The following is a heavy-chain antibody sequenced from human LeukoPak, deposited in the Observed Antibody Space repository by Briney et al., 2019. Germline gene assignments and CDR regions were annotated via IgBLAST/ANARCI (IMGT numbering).Heavy chain of an antibody. V-gene: IGHV3-23*01. CDR2: FSGRGDST. D-gene: IGHD3-16*01. CDR1: GFTLSSHA. CDR3: AKHIWGSLVYYGMDV. J-gene: IGHJ6*04. Sequence: GGSLRLSCAASGFTLSSHAMGWVRQAPGKGLEWVSVFSGRGDSTYYAESVKGRFTISRDNSKNTLYLQMKSLRAEDTAGYYCAKHIWGSLVYYGMDVWGKGTTVTVSS.